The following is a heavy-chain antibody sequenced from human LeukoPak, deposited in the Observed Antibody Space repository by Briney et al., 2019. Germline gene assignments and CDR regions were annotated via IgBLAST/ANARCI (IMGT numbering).Heavy chain of an antibody. CDR1: GFTFSTYS. J-gene: IGHJ4*02. V-gene: IGHV3-48*04. CDR3: AREPHGNYHTPGDY. D-gene: IGHD1-7*01. Sequence: GGSLRLSCAACGFTFSTYSTNWVRQAPGQGLEWISYISSSSTTIYYADSVKDRFTISRDNAKNSLFLQMNSLRSEDTAVYYCAREPHGNYHTPGDYWGQGTVVTVSS. CDR2: ISSSSTTI.